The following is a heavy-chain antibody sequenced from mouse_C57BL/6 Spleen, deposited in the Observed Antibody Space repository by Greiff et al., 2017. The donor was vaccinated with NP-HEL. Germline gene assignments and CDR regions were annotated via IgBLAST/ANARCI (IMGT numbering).Heavy chain of an antibody. V-gene: IGHV1-19*01. CDR1: GYTFTDYY. CDR3: ATDSSGEDYAMDY. D-gene: IGHD3-2*02. Sequence: VQLKQSGPVLVKPGASVKMSCKASGYTFTDYYMNWVKQSHGKSLEWIGVINPYNGGTSYNQKFKGKATLTVDKSSSTAYMELNSLTSEDSAVYYCATDSSGEDYAMDYWGQGTSVTVSS. J-gene: IGHJ4*01. CDR2: INPYNGGT.